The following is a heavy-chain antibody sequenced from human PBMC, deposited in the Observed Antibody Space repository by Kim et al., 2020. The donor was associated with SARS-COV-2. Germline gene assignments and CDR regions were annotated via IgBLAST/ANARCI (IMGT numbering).Heavy chain of an antibody. V-gene: IGHV3-23*01. Sequence: GGSLRLSCAASGFTFSSYAMSWVRQAPGKGLEWVSAISGSGGSTYYADSVKGRFTISRDNSKNTLYLQMNSLRAEDTAVYYCAKAWSSSWTGGGFDYWGQGTLVTVSS. CDR2: ISGSGGST. J-gene: IGHJ4*02. D-gene: IGHD6-13*01. CDR3: AKAWSSSWTGGGFDY. CDR1: GFTFSSYA.